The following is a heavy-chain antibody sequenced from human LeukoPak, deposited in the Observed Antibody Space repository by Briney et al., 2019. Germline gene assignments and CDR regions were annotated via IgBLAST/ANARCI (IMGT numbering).Heavy chain of an antibody. V-gene: IGHV1-69*05. J-gene: IGHJ3*02. CDR2: IIPIFGTA. D-gene: IGHD4-23*01. Sequence: ASVKVSCKASGGTFSSYAISWVRQAPGQGLEWMGGIIPIFGTANYAQKFQGRVTLTTDTSTSTAYMELRSLRSDDTAVYYCASAGIDRWELLTHAFDIWGQGTMVTVSS. CDR1: GGTFSSYA. CDR3: ASAGIDRWELLTHAFDI.